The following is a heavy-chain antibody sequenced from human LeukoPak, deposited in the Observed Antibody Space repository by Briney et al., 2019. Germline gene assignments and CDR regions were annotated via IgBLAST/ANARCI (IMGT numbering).Heavy chain of an antibody. CDR3: VRDKVVGPTLFDY. CDR1: GFTFNTYS. Sequence: GGSLRLSCEASGFTFNTYSMNWARQAPGKGLEWVSSIDSSGDMFYADSVKGRFIISRDNAKDSLYLQMNSLRVEDTAVYYCVRDKVVGPTLFDYWGQGTLVTVSS. CDR2: IDSSGDM. J-gene: IGHJ4*02. D-gene: IGHD1-26*01. V-gene: IGHV3-21*06.